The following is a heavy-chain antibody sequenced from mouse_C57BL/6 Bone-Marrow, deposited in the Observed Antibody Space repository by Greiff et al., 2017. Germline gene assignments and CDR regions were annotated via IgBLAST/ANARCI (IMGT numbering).Heavy chain of an antibody. CDR3: ARTYYYDTWCAY. Sequence: DVKLQESGPGLVKPSQSLSLTCSVTGYSITSGYYWNWIRQFPGNKLEWMRYIGYDGSNNYNPSLKNRISITRDTSKHQFFLKLNSVTTEDTATYYCARTYYYDTWCAYGGQGTLVTVSA. J-gene: IGHJ3*01. CDR1: GYSITSGYY. CDR2: IGYDGSN. D-gene: IGHD1-1*01. V-gene: IGHV3-6*01.